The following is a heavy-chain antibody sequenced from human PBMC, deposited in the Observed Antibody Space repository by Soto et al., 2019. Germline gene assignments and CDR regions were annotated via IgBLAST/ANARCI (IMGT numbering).Heavy chain of an antibody. J-gene: IGHJ4*02. CDR2: IQDGGST. CDR1: GGSLTGYY. Sequence: QVQLQQWGAGLLKPSETLSLTCAVNGGSLTGYYCSWIRQPPGKGLEWIGEIQDGGSTNYSPSLRSRVTISADTSKNQFSLRLNSVTAADTAVYFCARGQEGIVATHWDQGTLVTVSS. CDR3: ARGQEGIVATH. V-gene: IGHV4-34*01. D-gene: IGHD5-12*01.